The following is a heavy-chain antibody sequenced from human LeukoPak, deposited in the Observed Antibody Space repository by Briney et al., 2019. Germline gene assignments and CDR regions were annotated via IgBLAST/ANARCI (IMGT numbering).Heavy chain of an antibody. V-gene: IGHV1-8*03. Sequence: GASVKVSYKASGYTFTNYDVNWVRQATGQGLEWMGWMNPNSGNTGYAQKFQGRVTITRNTSISTAYMELSSLRFEDTAVYYCARAYSSSSPNFDYWGQGTLVTVSS. CDR2: MNPNSGNT. J-gene: IGHJ4*02. CDR1: GYTFTNYD. D-gene: IGHD6-6*01. CDR3: ARAYSSSSPNFDY.